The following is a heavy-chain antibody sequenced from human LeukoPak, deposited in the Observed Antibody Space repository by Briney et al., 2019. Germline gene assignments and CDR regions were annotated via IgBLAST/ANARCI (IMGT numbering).Heavy chain of an antibody. D-gene: IGHD7-27*01. V-gene: IGHV1-2*02. CDR1: GYTFTGYY. CDR3: ARANWGSRYYFDY. J-gene: IGHJ4*02. Sequence: ASVKVSCKASGYTFTGYYMHWVRQAPGQGLEWMGWINPNSGGTNYAQKFQGRVTMTRDTSISTAYMELSRLRSDDAAVYYCARANWGSRYYFDYWGQGTLVTVSS. CDR2: INPNSGGT.